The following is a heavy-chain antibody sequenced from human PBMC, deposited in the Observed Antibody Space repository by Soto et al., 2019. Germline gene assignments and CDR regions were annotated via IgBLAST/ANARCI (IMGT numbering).Heavy chain of an antibody. V-gene: IGHV4-39*01. J-gene: IGHJ4*02. CDR3: GRLEGLATISYYFDY. D-gene: IGHD6-19*01. Sequence: SETLSHTCTFSGGSGSSSSYYWGWVRQPPGKGLEWIGSVYYSGSTYYNPSLESRVTISVDKSKNQFSLKLMSLSAADTAVYYCGRLEGLATISYYFDYWGQGALVTVSS. CDR2: VYYSGST. CDR1: GGSGSSSSYY.